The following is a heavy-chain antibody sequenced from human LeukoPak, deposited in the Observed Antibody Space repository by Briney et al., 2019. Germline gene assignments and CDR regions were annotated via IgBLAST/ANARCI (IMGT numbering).Heavy chain of an antibody. CDR2: ISGSDGST. V-gene: IGHV3-23*01. Sequence: GGSLRLSCAASGFTFSSYAMSWVRQAPGKGLEWVSTISGSDGSTYYADSVKGRFTISRDNSKNTLYLQMNSPRAEDTAVYYCAKGGMVAATHFDYWGQGTLVTVSS. CDR1: GFTFSSYA. J-gene: IGHJ4*02. D-gene: IGHD2-15*01. CDR3: AKGGMVAATHFDY.